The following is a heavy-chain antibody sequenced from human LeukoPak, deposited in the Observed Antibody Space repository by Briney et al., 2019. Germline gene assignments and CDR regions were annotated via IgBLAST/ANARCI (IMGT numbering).Heavy chain of an antibody. J-gene: IGHJ4*02. CDR2: IYTSGST. V-gene: IGHV4-4*09. CDR1: GLSISSYY. Sequence: ETLSLTCTVSGLSISSYYWSWIRQPPGKGLEWTGYIYTSGSTNYNPSLKSRVTISVDTSKNQFSLKLSSVTAADTAVYYCARNSSGWYFDYWGQGTLVTVSS. D-gene: IGHD6-19*01. CDR3: ARNSSGWYFDY.